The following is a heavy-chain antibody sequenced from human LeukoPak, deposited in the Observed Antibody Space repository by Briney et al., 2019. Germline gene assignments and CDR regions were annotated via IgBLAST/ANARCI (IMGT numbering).Heavy chain of an antibody. D-gene: IGHD1-26*01. J-gene: IGHJ3*02. Sequence: PGGSLRLSCAASGFTFSSYWMTWVRQAPGKGLEWVANINQDGSEKYYMDSVKGRFTISRDNAKNSLYLQMNSLRAEDTAVYYCARGSGSYDIWGQGTMVTVSS. CDR3: ARGSGSYDI. V-gene: IGHV3-7*04. CDR2: INQDGSEK. CDR1: GFTFSSYW.